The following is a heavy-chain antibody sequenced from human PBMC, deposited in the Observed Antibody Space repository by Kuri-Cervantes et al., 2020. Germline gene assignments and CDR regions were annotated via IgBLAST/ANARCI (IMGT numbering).Heavy chain of an antibody. CDR3: AREVGYCSGGSCSNWFDP. Sequence: ESLKISCAASGFTFSSYWMSWIRQAPGKGLEWIGYIYYSGSTNYNPSLKSRVTISVDTSKNQFSLKLSSVTAADTAVYYCAREVGYCSGGSCSNWFDPWGQGTLVTVSS. J-gene: IGHJ5*02. V-gene: IGHV4-59*01. CDR1: GFTFSSYW. CDR2: IYYSGST. D-gene: IGHD2-15*01.